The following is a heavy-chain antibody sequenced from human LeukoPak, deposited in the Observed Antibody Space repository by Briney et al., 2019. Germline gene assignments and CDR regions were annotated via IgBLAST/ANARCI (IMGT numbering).Heavy chain of an antibody. J-gene: IGHJ4*02. V-gene: IGHV3-7*04. CDR1: GFTFSSYW. CDR2: IKQDGSEK. Sequence: PGGSLRLSCAASGFTFSSYWMSWVRQAPGKGLEWVANIKQDGSEKYYVDSVKGRFTISRDNAKNSLYLQMNSLRAEDTAVYYCARGYCRSTTSCYFDYWGQGALVTVSS. D-gene: IGHD2/OR15-2a*01. CDR3: ARGYCRSTTSCYFDY.